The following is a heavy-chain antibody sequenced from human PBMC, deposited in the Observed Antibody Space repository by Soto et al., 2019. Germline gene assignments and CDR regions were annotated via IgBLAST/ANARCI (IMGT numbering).Heavy chain of an antibody. Sequence: TYISLQSARHEKKKGLEWMGGFDPEDGETIYAQKFQGRVTMTEDTSTDTAYMELSSLRSEDTAVYYCAFDIFWCSQILTCLASLFDPAGQVTL. CDR1: TYIS. J-gene: IGHJ5*02. CDR2: FDPEDGET. V-gene: IGHV1-24*01. CDR3: AFDIFWCSQILTCLASLFDP. D-gene: IGHD3-9*01.